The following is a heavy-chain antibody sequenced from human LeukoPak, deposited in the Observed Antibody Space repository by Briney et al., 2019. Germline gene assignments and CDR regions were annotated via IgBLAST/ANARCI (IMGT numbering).Heavy chain of an antibody. J-gene: IGHJ4*02. D-gene: IGHD3-22*01. CDR1: GYSISSGYY. V-gene: IGHV4-38-2*02. CDR2: IYHSGST. CDR3: ASVYYYDSSANQ. Sequence: SETLSLTCTVSGYSISSGYYWGWIRQPPGKGLEWIGSIYHSGSTYYNPSLKSRVTISVDTSKNQFSLKLSSVTAADTAVYYCASVYYYDSSANQWGQGTLVTVSS.